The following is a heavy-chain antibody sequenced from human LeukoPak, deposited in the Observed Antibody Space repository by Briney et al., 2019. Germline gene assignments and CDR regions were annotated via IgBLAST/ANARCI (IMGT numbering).Heavy chain of an antibody. CDR3: ARDLYYGGNQVNYYYYGMDV. J-gene: IGHJ6*02. CDR2: INPSGGST. D-gene: IGHD4-23*01. CDR1: GYTFTSYY. Sequence: ASVKVSCKAFGYTFTSYYMHWVRQAPGQGLEWMGIINPSGGSTSYAQKFQGRVTMTRDTSTSTVYMELSSLRSEDTAVYYCARDLYYGGNQVNYYYYGMDVWGQGTTVTVSS. V-gene: IGHV1-46*01.